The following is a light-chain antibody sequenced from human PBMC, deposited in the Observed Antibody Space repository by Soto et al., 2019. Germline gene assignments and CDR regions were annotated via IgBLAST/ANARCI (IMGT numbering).Light chain of an antibody. CDR2: EVS. V-gene: IGLV2-18*02. CDR3: SSYVSTSAVV. J-gene: IGLJ3*02. CDR1: SSDVGTYNR. Sequence: QSVLTQPPSVSGSPGQSVTISCTGTSSDVGTYNRVSWYQQPPGAAPKLMIYEVSNRPSGVPDRFSGSKSGNTASLTISGLQAEDDADYYCSSYVSTSAVVFGGGTKVTVL.